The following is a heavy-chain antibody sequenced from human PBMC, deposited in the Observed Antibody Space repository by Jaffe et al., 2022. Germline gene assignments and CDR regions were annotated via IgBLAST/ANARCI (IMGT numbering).Heavy chain of an antibody. Sequence: QVQLVQSGAEVKKPGASVKVSCKASGYTFTGYYMHWVRQAPGQGLEWMGRINPNSGGTNYAQKFQGRVTMTRDTSISTAYMELSRLRSDDTAVYYCARDVYCSGGSCSPWWWGQGTLVTVSS. CDR3: ARDVYCSGGSCSPWW. CDR1: GYTFTGYY. D-gene: IGHD2-15*01. CDR2: INPNSGGT. V-gene: IGHV1-2*06. J-gene: IGHJ4*02.